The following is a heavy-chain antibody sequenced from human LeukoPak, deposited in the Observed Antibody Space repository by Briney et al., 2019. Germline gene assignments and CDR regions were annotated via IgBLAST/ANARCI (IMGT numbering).Heavy chain of an antibody. J-gene: IGHJ3*02. D-gene: IGHD3-22*01. CDR3: AREIAPGDSSGYWDAFDI. CDR2: ISSNGGST. CDR1: GFTFSSYA. Sequence: PGGSLRLSCAASGFTFSSYAMHWFRQAPGKGLEYVSAISSNGGSTYYANSVKGRFTISRDNSKNTLYLQMGSLRAEDMAVYYCAREIAPGDSSGYWDAFDIWGQGTMVTVSS. V-gene: IGHV3-64*01.